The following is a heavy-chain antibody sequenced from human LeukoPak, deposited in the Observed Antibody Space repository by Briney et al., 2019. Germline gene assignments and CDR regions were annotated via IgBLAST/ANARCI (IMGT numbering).Heavy chain of an antibody. V-gene: IGHV3-23*01. CDR2: ISGSGGST. CDR3: AKVYGDYGPYYFDY. D-gene: IGHD4-17*01. CDR1: GLTVSSNC. Sequence: PGGSLRLSCAASGLTVSSNCMSWVRQAPGKGLEWASAISGSGGSTYYADSVKGRFTISRDNSKNTLYLQMNSLRAEDTAVYYCAKVYGDYGPYYFDYWGQGTLVTVSS. J-gene: IGHJ4*02.